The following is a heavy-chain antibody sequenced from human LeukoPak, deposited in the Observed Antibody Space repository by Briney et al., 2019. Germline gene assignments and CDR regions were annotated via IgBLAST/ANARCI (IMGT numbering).Heavy chain of an antibody. V-gene: IGHV3-30*18. Sequence: GGSLRLSCAASGFTFSSYGMHWVRQAPGKGLEWVAVISYDGSNKYYADSVKGRFTISRDNSKNTLYLQMNSLRAEDTAVYYCAKDCCADPWIWFGELLPRKYCYFDYWGQGTLVTVSS. CDR2: ISYDGSNK. CDR1: GFTFSSYG. D-gene: IGHD3-10*01. J-gene: IGHJ4*02. CDR3: AKDCCADPWIWFGELLPRKYCYFDY.